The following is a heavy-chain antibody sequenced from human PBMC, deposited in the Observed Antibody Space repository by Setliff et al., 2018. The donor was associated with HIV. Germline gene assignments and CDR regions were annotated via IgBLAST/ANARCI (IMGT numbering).Heavy chain of an antibody. CDR2: INPHGGST. D-gene: IGHD3-3*01. CDR3: ARLRPTAFFDY. Sequence: ASVKVSCKAPGYTFSSYSLHWVRQAPGQGLEWMGVINPHGGSTNYAQKFQGRVTMTRDTSTSTVYMELSSLRSDDTAVYYCARLRPTAFFDYWGQGTLVTSPQ. J-gene: IGHJ4*02. CDR1: GYTFSSYS. V-gene: IGHV1-46*01.